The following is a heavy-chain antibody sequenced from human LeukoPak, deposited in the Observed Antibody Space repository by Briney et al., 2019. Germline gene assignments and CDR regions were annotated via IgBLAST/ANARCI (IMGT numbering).Heavy chain of an antibody. CDR1: GFTFSSYS. V-gene: IGHV3-21*01. Sequence: VKPGGSLILSCAASGFTFSSYSMNWVRQAPRKGREWVSSISSSSSYIYYADSVKGRFTISRDNAKNSLYLQMNSLRAEDTAVYYCARGPPYSSSSVFFDYWGQGTLVTVSS. CDR3: ARGPPYSSSSVFFDY. CDR2: ISSSSSYI. J-gene: IGHJ4*02. D-gene: IGHD6-6*01.